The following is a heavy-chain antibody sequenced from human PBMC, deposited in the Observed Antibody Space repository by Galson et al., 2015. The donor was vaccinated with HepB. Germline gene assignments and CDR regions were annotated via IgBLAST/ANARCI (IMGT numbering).Heavy chain of an antibody. D-gene: IGHD2-2*01. J-gene: IGHJ4*02. Sequence: SLRLSCAASGFTFSSYAMHWVRQAPGKGLEWVAVISYDGSNKYYADSVKGRFTISRDNSKNTLYLQMNSLRAEDMAVYYCAKGYCSSPSCQFDYWGQGTLVTVSS. CDR1: GFTFSSYA. CDR3: AKGYCSSPSCQFDY. CDR2: ISYDGSNK. V-gene: IGHV3-30-3*01.